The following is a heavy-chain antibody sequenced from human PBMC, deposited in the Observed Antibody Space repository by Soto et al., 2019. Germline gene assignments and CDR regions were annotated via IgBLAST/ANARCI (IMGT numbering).Heavy chain of an antibody. V-gene: IGHV3-30-3*01. CDR1: GFTFNSYA. CDR3: ASEGGYYYDSSGPGAFDI. J-gene: IGHJ3*02. Sequence: GGSLRLSCAASGFTFNSYAMSWVRQAPGKGLEWVAVISYDGSNKYYADSVKGRFTISRDNSKNTLYLQMNSLRAEDTAVYYSASEGGYYYDSSGPGAFDIWGQGTMVTVSS. D-gene: IGHD3-22*01. CDR2: ISYDGSNK.